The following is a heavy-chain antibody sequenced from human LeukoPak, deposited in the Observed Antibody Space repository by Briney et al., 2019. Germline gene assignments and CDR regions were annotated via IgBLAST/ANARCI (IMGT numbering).Heavy chain of an antibody. D-gene: IGHD5-18*01. CDR1: GFTFSSYS. J-gene: IGHJ4*02. V-gene: IGHV3-21*01. CDR2: ISSSSYI. CDR3: ARQADTAMLIWSFTDY. Sequence: GGSLRLSCAASGFTFSSYSMNWVRQAPGKGLEWVSSISSSSYIYYADSVKGRFTISRDNAKNSLYRQMNSLRGEDTALYYCARQADTAMLIWSFTDYWGQGTLVTVSS.